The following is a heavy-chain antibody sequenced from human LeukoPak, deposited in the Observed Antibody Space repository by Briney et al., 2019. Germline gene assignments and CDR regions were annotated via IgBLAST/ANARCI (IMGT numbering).Heavy chain of an antibody. Sequence: SETLSLTCTVSGGSIRTDSHYWGWIRQPPGKGLEWIGRIYYSGSTYYSPSLKSRVTISVDTSKHQFSLKVSSVTAADTAFYYCARLPTVVVITTRFDYFDYWGQGTLVTVSS. CDR3: ARLPTVVVITTRFDYFDY. V-gene: IGHV4-39*01. J-gene: IGHJ4*02. CDR1: GGSIRTDSHY. CDR2: IYYSGST. D-gene: IGHD3-22*01.